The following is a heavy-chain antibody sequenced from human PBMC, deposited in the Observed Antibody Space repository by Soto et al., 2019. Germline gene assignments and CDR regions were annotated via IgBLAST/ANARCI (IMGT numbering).Heavy chain of an antibody. Sequence: SETLSLTCAVYGGYFSGYYWSWIRQPPGKGLEWIGEINHSGSTNYNPSLKSRVTISVDTSKNQFSLKLSSVTAADTAVYYCARGGGGGVHPFSFAYWGQGTLVPVSS. CDR3: ARGGGGGVHPFSFAY. D-gene: IGHD3-16*01. V-gene: IGHV4-34*01. CDR2: INHSGST. CDR1: GGYFSGYY. J-gene: IGHJ4*02.